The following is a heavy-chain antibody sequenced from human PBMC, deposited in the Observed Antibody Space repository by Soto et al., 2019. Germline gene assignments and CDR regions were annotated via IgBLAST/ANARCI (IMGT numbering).Heavy chain of an antibody. CDR3: ARRLYYDSSGFEGGGMDV. Sequence: PSETLSLNCTISGASIISSTYYWGLIREPPGKGLEWIGSIYYSGSTYYNPSLKSRVTISVDTSKNQFSLKLSSVTAADTAVYYCARRLYYDSSGFEGGGMDVWGQGTTVT. CDR2: IYYSGST. CDR1: GASIISSTYY. D-gene: IGHD3-22*01. V-gene: IGHV4-39*01. J-gene: IGHJ6*02.